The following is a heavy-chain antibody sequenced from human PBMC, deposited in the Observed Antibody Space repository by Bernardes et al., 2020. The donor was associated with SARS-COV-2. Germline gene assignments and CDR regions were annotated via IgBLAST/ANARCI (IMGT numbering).Heavy chain of an antibody. D-gene: IGHD2-2*01. Sequence: SETLSLTCTVSGGSISSGNYYWGWIRQPPGKGLEWIGSVHYSGTSYYTPSLKSRVTISVDTSKNQISLKLSSVTAADTSIYYCARHTYATSLYLVDYWGQGALVTVSS. CDR2: VHYSGTS. CDR3: ARHTYATSLYLVDY. V-gene: IGHV4-39*01. CDR1: GGSISSGNYY. J-gene: IGHJ4*02.